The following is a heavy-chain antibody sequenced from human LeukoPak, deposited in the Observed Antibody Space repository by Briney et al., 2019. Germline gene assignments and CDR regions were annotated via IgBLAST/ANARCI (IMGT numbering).Heavy chain of an antibody. CDR3: AKDIRYSSSWTFDY. J-gene: IGHJ4*02. CDR1: GFTFSSYS. CDR2: ISSSSSTI. Sequence: GGSLRLSCAASGFTFSSYSMNWVRQAPGKGLEWVPYISSSSSTIYYADSVKGRFTISRDNAKNSLYLQMNSLRAEDTALYYCAKDIRYSSSWTFDYWGQGTLVTVSS. D-gene: IGHD6-13*01. V-gene: IGHV3-48*04.